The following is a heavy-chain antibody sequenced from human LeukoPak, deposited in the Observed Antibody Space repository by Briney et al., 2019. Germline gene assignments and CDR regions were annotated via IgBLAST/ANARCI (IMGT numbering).Heavy chain of an antibody. CDR3: ASPYTGSYLHYFDY. CDR1: GGSFSGYY. CDR2: FYSSGST. Sequence: PSETLSLTCAVYGGSFSGYYWSWIRQPPRGGLEWIGSFYSSGSTYYNPSLKSRVTISVDTAKNQFSLRLTSVTAADTAVYYCASPYTGSYLHYFDYWGQGTLVTVSS. V-gene: IGHV4-34*01. J-gene: IGHJ4*02. D-gene: IGHD1-26*01.